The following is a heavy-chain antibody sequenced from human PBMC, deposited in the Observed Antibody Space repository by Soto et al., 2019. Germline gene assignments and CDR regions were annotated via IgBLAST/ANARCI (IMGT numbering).Heavy chain of an antibody. Sequence: SETLSLTCAVSRGSISNDYWSWIRQPPGKGLEWIGYSYYSGSTNYNPSLKSRVTISVDTSKNQFSLKLSSVTAADTAVYYCARGAMVRGVIGDAFDIWGQGTMVTVSS. J-gene: IGHJ3*02. CDR3: ARGAMVRGVIGDAFDI. CDR1: RGSISNDY. D-gene: IGHD3-10*01. V-gene: IGHV4-59*12. CDR2: SYYSGST.